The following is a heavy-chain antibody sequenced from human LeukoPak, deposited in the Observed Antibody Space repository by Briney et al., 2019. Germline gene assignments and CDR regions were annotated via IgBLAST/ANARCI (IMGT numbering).Heavy chain of an antibody. Sequence: SETLSLTCTVSGGSISSSSYYWGWIRQPPGKGLEWIGSIYYSGSTYYNPSLNSPFTISVDTSKNQFSLKLRSVTAADTAVYYCARGTFYYGSGNYMDVWGKGTTVTVSS. CDR3: ARGTFYYGSGNYMDV. CDR1: GGSISSSSYY. D-gene: IGHD3-10*01. V-gene: IGHV4-39*07. J-gene: IGHJ6*03. CDR2: IYYSGST.